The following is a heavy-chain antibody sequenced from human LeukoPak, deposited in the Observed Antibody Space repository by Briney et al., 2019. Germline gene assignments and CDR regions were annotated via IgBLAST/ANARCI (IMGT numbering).Heavy chain of an antibody. Sequence: GGSRSLSCPASVFTLSSYWMFWLRQAPGKGLEWVANIKQDGSEKHYVDSVKGRFTISRDNAKNSLYLQMNSLRAEDTAVYYCARKAYCGGDCYLGNWFFDLWGRGTLVIVSS. V-gene: IGHV3-7*01. CDR3: ARKAYCGGDCYLGNWFFDL. D-gene: IGHD2-21*02. CDR1: VFTLSSYW. CDR2: IKQDGSEK. J-gene: IGHJ2*01.